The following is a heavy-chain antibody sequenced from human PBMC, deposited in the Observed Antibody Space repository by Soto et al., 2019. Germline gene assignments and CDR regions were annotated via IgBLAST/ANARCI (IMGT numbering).Heavy chain of an antibody. V-gene: IGHV3-23*01. CDR3: AKDVIHYYYYAMDV. D-gene: IGHD2-21*01. CDR2: ISGSGGST. Sequence: EVLLLESGGGLVQPGGSLRLSCAASGFTFSNYAMSWVRQAPGRGLEWVSAISGSGGSTYYADSVKGHFTISRDNSKNTLYLQVNNLRAEDTAVYYCAKDVIHYYYYAMDVWGQGTTVTLSS. J-gene: IGHJ6*02. CDR1: GFTFSNYA.